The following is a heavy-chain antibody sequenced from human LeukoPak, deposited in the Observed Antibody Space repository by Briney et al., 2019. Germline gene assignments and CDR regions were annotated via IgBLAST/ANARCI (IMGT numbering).Heavy chain of an antibody. CDR3: ARHESSSWYNYFQH. Sequence: PSETLSLTCTVSGDSISSSSYYWGWIRQPPGKGLEWIGTIYSSGSTYYNPSLKSRVTISVDTSKNQFSLKLNSVTATDTAAYYCARHESSSWYNYFQHWGQGTLVTVSS. D-gene: IGHD6-13*01. CDR1: GDSISSSSYY. J-gene: IGHJ1*01. CDR2: IYSSGST. V-gene: IGHV4-39*01.